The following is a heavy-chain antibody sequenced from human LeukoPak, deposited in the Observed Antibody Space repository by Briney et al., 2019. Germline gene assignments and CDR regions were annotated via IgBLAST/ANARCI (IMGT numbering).Heavy chain of an antibody. Sequence: SETLSLTCTVSGGSISSSSYYWGWIRQPPGKGLEWIGSIYHSGSTYYNPSLKSRVTISVDTSKNQFSLKLSSVTAADTAVYYCARRANYYDTSGYYENYFDYWGQGTLVTVSS. D-gene: IGHD3-22*01. V-gene: IGHV4-39*07. J-gene: IGHJ4*02. CDR1: GGSISSSSYY. CDR3: ARRANYYDTSGYYENYFDY. CDR2: IYHSGST.